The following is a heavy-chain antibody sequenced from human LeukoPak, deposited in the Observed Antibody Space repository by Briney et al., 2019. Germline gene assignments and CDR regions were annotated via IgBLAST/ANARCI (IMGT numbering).Heavy chain of an antibody. CDR3: VRRPYCSSTSCSSRGGRRYYYGMDV. D-gene: IGHD2-2*01. Sequence: SETLSLTCAVYGGSFSGYYWSWIRQPPGKGLEWIGEINHSGSTNYNLSLKSRVTISVDTSKNQFSLKLSSVTAADTAVYYCVRRPYCSSTSCSSRGGRRYYYGMDVWGQGTTVTVSS. J-gene: IGHJ6*02. V-gene: IGHV4-34*01. CDR2: INHSGST. CDR1: GGSFSGYY.